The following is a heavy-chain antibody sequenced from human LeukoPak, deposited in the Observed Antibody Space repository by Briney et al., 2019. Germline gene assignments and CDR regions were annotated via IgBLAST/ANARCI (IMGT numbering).Heavy chain of an antibody. Sequence: GGSLRLSCAASGFTFSFYSMNWVRQAPGKGLEWLSYISIRSGPYYADSVKGRFSISRDNAKNSLYLQMNSLRAEDTAVYYCAREMSFDSSGYFVYWGRGTLVTVSS. CDR3: AREMSFDSSGYFVY. J-gene: IGHJ4*02. D-gene: IGHD3-22*01. CDR1: GFTFSFYS. CDR2: ISIRSGP. V-gene: IGHV3-48*01.